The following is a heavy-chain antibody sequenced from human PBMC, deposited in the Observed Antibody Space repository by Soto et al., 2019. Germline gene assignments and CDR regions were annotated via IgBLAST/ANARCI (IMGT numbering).Heavy chain of an antibody. J-gene: IGHJ6*02. CDR1: GDSVSSNSAA. V-gene: IGHV6-1*01. D-gene: IGHD3-3*01. CDR2: TYYRSKWYN. CDR3: ARAFGGLRFLEWSSHYYYGMDV. Sequence: SQTLSLTCAISGDSVSSNSAAWNWIRQSPSRGLEWLGRTYYRSKWYNDYAVSVKSRITINPDTPKNQFSLQLNSVTPEDTAVYYCARAFGGLRFLEWSSHYYYGMDVWGQGTTVTVSS.